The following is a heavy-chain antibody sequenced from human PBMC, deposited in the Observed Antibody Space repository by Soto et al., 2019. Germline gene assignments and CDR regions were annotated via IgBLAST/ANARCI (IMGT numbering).Heavy chain of an antibody. J-gene: IGHJ4*02. CDR2: INVNNDNT. D-gene: IGHD5-18*01. CDR1: GYTFTSHT. Sequence: QVQLVQSGTEVKKPGASVKISCKASGYTFTSHTIHWLRQAPGQRLEWMAWINVNNDNTKYSHKFQGRVTLTIDTSASTVYMNLSSLRSEDTAVYYCARSSFTAFDYWGQGTLVSVSS. V-gene: IGHV1-3*01. CDR3: ARSSFTAFDY.